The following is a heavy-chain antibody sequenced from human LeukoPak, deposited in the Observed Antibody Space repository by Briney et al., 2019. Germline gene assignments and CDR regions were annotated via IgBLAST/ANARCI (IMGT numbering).Heavy chain of an antibody. CDR2: IYYSGST. CDR1: GGSINSSSYY. V-gene: IGHV4-39*01. Sequence: SETLSLTCTVSGGSINSSSYYWGWIRQPPGKGLEWIGSIYYSGSTYYNPSLRSRVTISVDTSKNQFSLKLSSVTAADTAVYYCASWVTMIVVASKPYFDYWGQGTLVTVSS. D-gene: IGHD3-22*01. CDR3: ASWVTMIVVASKPYFDY. J-gene: IGHJ4*02.